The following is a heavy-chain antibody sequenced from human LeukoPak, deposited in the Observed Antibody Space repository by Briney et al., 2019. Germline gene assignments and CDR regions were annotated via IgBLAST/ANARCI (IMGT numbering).Heavy chain of an antibody. CDR3: ARKYCSGGSCYSVDY. D-gene: IGHD2-15*01. V-gene: IGHV4-39*07. J-gene: IGHJ4*02. CDR1: GGSISTITYY. Sequence: PSETLSLTCTVSGGSISTITYYWGWIRQPPGKGLEWVGHMYYRGNTFYNPSLKSRVTISVDTSKNQFSLKLRSVTAADTAVYYCARKYCSGGSCYSVDYWGQGTLVTVSS. CDR2: MYYRGNT.